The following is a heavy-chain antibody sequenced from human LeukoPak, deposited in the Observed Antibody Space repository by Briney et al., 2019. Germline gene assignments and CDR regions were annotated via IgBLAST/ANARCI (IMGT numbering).Heavy chain of an antibody. V-gene: IGHV4-31*03. J-gene: IGHJ4*02. Sequence: PSQTLSLTCTVSGGSISSGGYYWSWIRQHPGQGLEWIGYIYYSGSTYYNPSLKSRVTISVDTSKNQFSLKLSSVTAADTAVYYCAREGGLRRGYRGPFDYWGQGTLVTVSS. CDR1: GGSISSGGYY. CDR3: AREGGLRRGYRGPFDY. D-gene: IGHD5-12*01. CDR2: IYYSGST.